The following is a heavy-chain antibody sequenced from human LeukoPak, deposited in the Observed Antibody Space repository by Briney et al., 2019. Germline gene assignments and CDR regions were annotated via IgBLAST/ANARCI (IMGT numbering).Heavy chain of an antibody. CDR2: IKKDGSQT. CDR3: AGGTGWIFDH. CDR1: GFTFSSYW. V-gene: IGHV3-7*02. Sequence: PGGSLRLSCAASGFTFSSYWMIWVRRAPGKGLEWVANIKKDGSQTYYVDSVKGRFTISRDNAKNLLYLQMNSLRAEDTAVYFCAGGTGWIFDHWGQGTLVTVSS. J-gene: IGHJ4*02. D-gene: IGHD6-19*01.